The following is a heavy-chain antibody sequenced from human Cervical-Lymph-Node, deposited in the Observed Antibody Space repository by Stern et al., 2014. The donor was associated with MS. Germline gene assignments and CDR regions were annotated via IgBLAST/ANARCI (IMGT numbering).Heavy chain of an antibody. D-gene: IGHD6-19*01. V-gene: IGHV4-39*01. CDR3: ARIPRLAHFDY. J-gene: IGHJ4*02. Sequence: VQLLESGPGLVKPSETLSLTCTVSGCSISTSSYYWGWIRQPPGKGLEWIGSIYYSGRTYYNPSLQSRVTIYVDTSKNQISLKSSSGAAADTAVYYCARIPRLAHFDYWGQGTLVTVSS. CDR2: IYYSGRT. CDR1: GCSISTSSYY.